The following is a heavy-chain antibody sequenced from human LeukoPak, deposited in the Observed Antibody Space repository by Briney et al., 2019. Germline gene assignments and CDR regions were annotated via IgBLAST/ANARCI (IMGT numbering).Heavy chain of an antibody. J-gene: IGHJ4*02. CDR2: IYYIGST. V-gene: IGHV4-59*01. CDR3: ARGKYHYDSRSVAGWYFDY. CDR1: GASITNYY. D-gene: IGHD3-22*01. Sequence: SETLSLTCTVSGASITNYYWNWIRQPPGKGLDWIGYIYYIGSTNYNPYLKRRVTISVDTSKNQFSLKLSSVTAADTAVYYCARGKYHYDSRSVAGWYFDYWGQGTLVTVSS.